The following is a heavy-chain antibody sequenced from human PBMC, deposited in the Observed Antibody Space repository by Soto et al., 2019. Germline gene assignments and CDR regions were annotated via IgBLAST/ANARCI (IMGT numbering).Heavy chain of an antibody. D-gene: IGHD3-3*01. CDR1: GGSISSYY. CDR3: ARDRYYDFWSGYYGMDV. V-gene: IGHV4-59*01. J-gene: IGHJ6*02. Sequence: PSETLSLTCTVSGGSISSYYWSWIRQPPGKGLEWIGYIYYSGSTNYNPSLKSRVTISVDTSKNQFPLKLSSVTAADTAVYYCARDRYYDFWSGYYGMDVWGQGTTVTVSS. CDR2: IYYSGST.